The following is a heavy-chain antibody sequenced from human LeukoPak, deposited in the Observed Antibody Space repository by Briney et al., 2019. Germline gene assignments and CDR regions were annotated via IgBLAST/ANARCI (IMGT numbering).Heavy chain of an antibody. CDR1: GYTFTSYD. CDR3: ARGGSSGWYKSAFDI. V-gene: IGHV1-8*01. D-gene: IGHD6-19*01. CDR2: MNPNSGNT. Sequence: GASVKVSCKASGYTFTSYDINWVRQATGRGLEWMGWMNPNSGNTGYAQKFQGRVTMTRNTSISTAYMELSSLRSEDTAVYYCARGGSSGWYKSAFDIWGQGTMVTVSS. J-gene: IGHJ3*02.